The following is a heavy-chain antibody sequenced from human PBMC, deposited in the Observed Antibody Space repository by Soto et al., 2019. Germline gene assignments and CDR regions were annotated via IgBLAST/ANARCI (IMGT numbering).Heavy chain of an antibody. CDR2: ITDTGGDA. J-gene: IGHJ4*02. CDR3: AKDTYSSSWYF. V-gene: IGHV3-23*01. D-gene: IGHD2-2*01. CDR1: GLTFGSRA. Sequence: EVQLLESGGDLKQPGGSLRLSCVASGLTFGSRAMTWVRQAPGEGLQWVSTITDTGGDAKYADSVRGRFVISRDNSKNTLYLQMNGLRAEDTALYFCAKDTYSSSWYFWGQGTLVTVSS.